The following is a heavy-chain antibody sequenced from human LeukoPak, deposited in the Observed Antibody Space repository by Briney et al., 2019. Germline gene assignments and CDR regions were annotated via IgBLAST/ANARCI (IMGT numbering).Heavy chain of an antibody. V-gene: IGHV4-34*01. CDR2: ITHSGST. J-gene: IGHJ4*02. CDR3: ARATTITHNSDY. D-gene: IGHD4-11*01. CDR1: VDSFSVYY. Sequence: SETLSLTCAVYVDSFSVYYWTWIRQPPGKGLEWIGEITHSGSTKYNPSLKSRVTISVDTSKNQFSLKLMSVTAADSAVYYCARATTITHNSDYWGQGTLVTVSS.